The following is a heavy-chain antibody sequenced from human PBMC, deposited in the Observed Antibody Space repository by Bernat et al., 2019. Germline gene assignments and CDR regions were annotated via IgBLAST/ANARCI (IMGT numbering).Heavy chain of an antibody. D-gene: IGHD6-13*01. V-gene: IGHV4-4*02. CDR2: IYHNGNI. CDR3: ARDPVAAVGTAFDI. CDR1: GDSISSSAW. Sequence: QVQLQESGPQLVKPSGTLSLTCVVSGDSISSSAWWSWVRQPPGKGLEWIAEIYHNGNINYNPSLRSRVTISIAKSKNQISLRLSSVTAADTAVYYCARDPVAAVGTAFDIWGQGTMVTGSS. J-gene: IGHJ3*02.